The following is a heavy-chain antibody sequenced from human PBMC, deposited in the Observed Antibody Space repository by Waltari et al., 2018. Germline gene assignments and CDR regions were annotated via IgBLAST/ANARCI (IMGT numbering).Heavy chain of an antibody. CDR1: GGTFSSYA. CDR3: ARGSADYYDSSGFLPYFDY. D-gene: IGHD3-22*01. CDR2: IIPIFGTA. J-gene: IGHJ4*02. Sequence: QVQLVQSGAEVTKPGSSVKVSCKASGGTFSSYAISWVRQAPGHGLEWMGGIIPIFGTANYAQKFQGRVTITADKSTSTAYMELSSLRSEDTAVYYCARGSADYYDSSGFLPYFDYWGQGTLVTVSS. V-gene: IGHV1-69*06.